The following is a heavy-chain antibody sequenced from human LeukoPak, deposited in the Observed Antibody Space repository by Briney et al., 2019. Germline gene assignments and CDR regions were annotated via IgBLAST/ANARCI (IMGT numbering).Heavy chain of an antibody. CDR1: GFTFSSYG. CDR3: AKGLQLWAPIDY. J-gene: IGHJ4*02. Sequence: GRSLRLSCAASGFTFSSYGMRWVRQAPGKGLEWVAVISYDGSNKYYADSVKGRFTISRDNSKNTLYLQMNSLRAEDTAVYYCAKGLQLWAPIDYWGQGTLVTVSS. V-gene: IGHV3-30*18. CDR2: ISYDGSNK. D-gene: IGHD5-18*01.